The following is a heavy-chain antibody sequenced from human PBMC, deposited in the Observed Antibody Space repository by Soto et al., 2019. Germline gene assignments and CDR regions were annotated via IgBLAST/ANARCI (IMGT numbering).Heavy chain of an antibody. CDR3: TTDGGIAVRPLFLL. J-gene: IGHJ4*01. CDR1: GLSLSHAW. V-gene: IGHV3-15*01. Sequence: EVLLVESGGGLVKPGGSLRLSCTASGLSLSHAWMGWVRQTSGKGLEWVGRIKSQTDGGTVDYAAPVKGRFTISRDVSKNTVSLQMNSLKTEDTAVYYCTTDGGIAVRPLFLLWGHGTLVTVSS. D-gene: IGHD6-6*01. CDR2: IKSQTDGGTV.